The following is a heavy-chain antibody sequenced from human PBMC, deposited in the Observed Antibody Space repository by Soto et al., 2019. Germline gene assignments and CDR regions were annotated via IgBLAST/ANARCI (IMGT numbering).Heavy chain of an antibody. CDR3: SRVLRDFDWRLPFVY. CDR2: VSGTGDST. D-gene: IGHD3-9*01. J-gene: IGHJ4*02. CDR1: GFTVTSYA. Sequence: EVHLLESGGGLVPPGGSLRLSCAASGFTVTSYAMSWVRQAPGKGLEWVSLVSGTGDSTHYANSVRGRFTISRDDSKATLYLQMSGLRAEDTAVYYCSRVLRDFDWRLPFVYWGQGTMVTVSS. V-gene: IGHV3-23*01.